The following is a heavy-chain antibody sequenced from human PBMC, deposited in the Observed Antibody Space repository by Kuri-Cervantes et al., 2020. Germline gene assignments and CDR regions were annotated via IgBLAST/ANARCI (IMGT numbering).Heavy chain of an antibody. CDR1: GYTFTSYA. CDR3: ARGVPLGYCSGGSCYASAFDI. J-gene: IGHJ3*02. Sequence: ASVKVSCKASGYTFTSYAMHWVRQAPGQRLEWMGWINAGNGNTKYSQKFQGRVTITRDTSASTAYMELSSLRSEDTAVYYCARGVPLGYCSGGSCYASAFDIWGQGTMVTVSS. V-gene: IGHV1-3*01. CDR2: INAGNGNT. D-gene: IGHD2-15*01.